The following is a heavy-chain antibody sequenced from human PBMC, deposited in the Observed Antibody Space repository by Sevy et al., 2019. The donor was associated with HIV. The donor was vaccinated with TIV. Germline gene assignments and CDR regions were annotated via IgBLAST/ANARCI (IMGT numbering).Heavy chain of an antibody. D-gene: IGHD3-16*02. J-gene: IGHJ4*02. V-gene: IGHV3-21*01. CDR3: ARDRDYVWGSYRQFDY. CDR1: GFTFSSYS. CDR2: ISSSSSYI. Sequence: GGSLRLSCAASGFTFSSYSVNWVRQAPGKGLEWVSSISSSSSYIYYADSVKGRFTISRDNAKNSLYLQMNSLRAEDTAVYYCARDRDYVWGSYRQFDYWGQGTLVTVSS.